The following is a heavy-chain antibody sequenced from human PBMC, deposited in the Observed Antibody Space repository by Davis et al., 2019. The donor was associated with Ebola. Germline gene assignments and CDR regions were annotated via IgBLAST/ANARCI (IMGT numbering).Heavy chain of an antibody. D-gene: IGHD1-26*01. J-gene: IGHJ3*02. CDR3: ARDAEVGKNAFDI. Sequence: AASVKVSCKASGYTFKNYTLSWVRQAPGQGLEWMGWISAYNGNTNYAQILQGRVTMTTDTSTSTTYMELRSLRSDDTAVYYCARDAEVGKNAFDIWGQGTMVTVSS. V-gene: IGHV1-18*01. CDR2: ISAYNGNT. CDR1: GYTFKNYT.